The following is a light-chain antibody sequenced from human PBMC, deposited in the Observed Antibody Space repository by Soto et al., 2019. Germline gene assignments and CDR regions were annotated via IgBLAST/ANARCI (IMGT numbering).Light chain of an antibody. CDR2: WAS. CDR3: QQYYSIPYT. Sequence: DIVMTQSPDSLPVSLGERATINCKSSQSVLYSSNNKNYLAWYQHKPGQPPKLLISWASTRESGVPDRFSGSGSGTDFTLTISSLQAEDVAVYYCQQYYSIPYTFGQGTKLEIK. CDR1: QSVLYSSNNKNY. J-gene: IGKJ2*01. V-gene: IGKV4-1*01.